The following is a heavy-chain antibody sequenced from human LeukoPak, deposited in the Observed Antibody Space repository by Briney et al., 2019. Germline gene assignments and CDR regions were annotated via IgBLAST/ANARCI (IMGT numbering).Heavy chain of an antibody. CDR3: ARLSGYSSGHYYSGY. CDR2: ISGSGGST. J-gene: IGHJ4*02. D-gene: IGHD3-22*01. Sequence: PGGSLRLSCAASGFTFSSYAMSWVRQAPGKGLEWVSAISGSGGSTYYADSVKGRFTISRDNSKNTLYLQMNSLRAEDTAVYYCARLSGYSSGHYYSGYWGQGTLVTVSS. CDR1: GFTFSSYA. V-gene: IGHV3-23*01.